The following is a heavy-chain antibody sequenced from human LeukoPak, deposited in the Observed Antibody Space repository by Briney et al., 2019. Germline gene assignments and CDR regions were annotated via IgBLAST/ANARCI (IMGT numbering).Heavy chain of an antibody. CDR3: ARERRYYYYMDV. Sequence: PSETLSLTCTVSGGSISSYYWSWIRQPPGKGLKWIGNIYYSGYTTYSPSLRSRVTISIDTSKNQFSLKLSSVTAADTAVYYCARERRYYYYMDVWGKGTTVTISS. CDR1: GGSISSYY. V-gene: IGHV4-59*12. J-gene: IGHJ6*03. CDR2: IYYSGYT.